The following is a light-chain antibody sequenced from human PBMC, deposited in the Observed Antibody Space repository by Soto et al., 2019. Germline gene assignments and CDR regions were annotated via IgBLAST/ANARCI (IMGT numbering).Light chain of an antibody. Sequence: DIQMTQSPSTRSASLGDRVTITCRASQIIGSSLAWYQQKPGKAPKLLIYDALTLQSGVPSRYSGSESGTEFTFTISSLQPGDSATYYCQQYYSYPYTFGQGTKLEI. V-gene: IGKV1-5*01. CDR2: DAL. J-gene: IGKJ2*01. CDR1: QIIGSS. CDR3: QQYYSYPYT.